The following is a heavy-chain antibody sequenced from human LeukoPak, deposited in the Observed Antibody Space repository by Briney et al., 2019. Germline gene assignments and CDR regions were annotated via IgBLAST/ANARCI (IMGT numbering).Heavy chain of an antibody. CDR2: IWYDGSNK. V-gene: IGHV3-33*01. D-gene: IGHD5-18*01. J-gene: IGHJ4*02. CDR3: AGSYSYVPDY. CDR1: GFTFSSYG. Sequence: GGSLRLSCAASGFTFSSYGMHWVRQAPGKGLEWVAVIWYDGSNKYYADSVKGRFTISRDNSKNTLYLQMNSLRAEDTAVYYRAGSYSYVPDYWGQGTLVTVSS.